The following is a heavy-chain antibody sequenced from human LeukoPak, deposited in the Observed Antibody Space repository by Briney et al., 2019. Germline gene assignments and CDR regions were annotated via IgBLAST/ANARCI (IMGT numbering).Heavy chain of an antibody. D-gene: IGHD4-23*01. J-gene: IGHJ4*02. CDR1: GFTFSSCA. Sequence: GGSLRLSCAASGFTFSSCAMTWVRQAPGKGLEWVSSISGSGATTYYADSLKGRFTISRDNSKITLYLQMNSLRAEDTAVYYCAKDFYSVTYPRFDYWGQGTLVTVSS. V-gene: IGHV3-23*01. CDR3: AKDFYSVTYPRFDY. CDR2: ISGSGATT.